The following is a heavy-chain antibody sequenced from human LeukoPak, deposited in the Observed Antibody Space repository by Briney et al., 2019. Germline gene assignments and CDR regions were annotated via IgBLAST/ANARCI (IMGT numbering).Heavy chain of an antibody. CDR1: GYTFTGYY. V-gene: IGHV1-2*02. Sequence: ASVKASCKASGYTFTGYYMHWVRQAPGQGLEWMGWINPNSGGTAYAQKFQGRVTMTTDRSISTAYMELSRLTSDDTALYYCARVGFCSAGMSPYYFDCWGRGTQVIVSS. D-gene: IGHD2-15*01. J-gene: IGHJ4*02. CDR3: ARVGFCSAGMSPYYFDC. CDR2: INPNSGGT.